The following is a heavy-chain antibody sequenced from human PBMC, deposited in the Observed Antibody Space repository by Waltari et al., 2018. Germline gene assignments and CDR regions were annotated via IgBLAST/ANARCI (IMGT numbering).Heavy chain of an antibody. V-gene: IGHV1-69*01. Sequence: QVQLLQSGAEVTKPGSSVKVSCKASGGTFSSYAISWVRQAPGQRFEWMGGIIPIFGTANYAQKFQGRVTITADESTSTAYMELSSLRSEDTAVYYCARDQYYYDSSGYQNDAFDIWGQGTMVTVSS. CDR1: GGTFSSYA. J-gene: IGHJ3*02. D-gene: IGHD3-22*01. CDR2: IIPIFGTA. CDR3: ARDQYYYDSSGYQNDAFDI.